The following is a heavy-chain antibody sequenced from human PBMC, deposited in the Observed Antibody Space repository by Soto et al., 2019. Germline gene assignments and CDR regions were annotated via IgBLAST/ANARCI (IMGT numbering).Heavy chain of an antibody. J-gene: IGHJ5*02. V-gene: IGHV3-30*18. CDR2: ISYDGSNK. CDR1: GFTFSSYG. CDR3: AKEPAAGNHWFDP. D-gene: IGHD6-13*01. Sequence: GGSLRLSCAASGFTFSSYGMHWVRQAPGKGLEWVAVISYDGSNKYYADSVKGRFTISRDNSKNTLYLQMNSLRAEDTAVYYCAKEPAAGNHWFDPWGQGTLVTVSS.